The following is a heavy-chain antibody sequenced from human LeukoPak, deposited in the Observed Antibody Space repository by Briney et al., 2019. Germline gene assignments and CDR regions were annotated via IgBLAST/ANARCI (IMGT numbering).Heavy chain of an antibody. CDR2: IIPILGIA. Sequence: ASVKVSCKASGGTFSSYAISRVRQAPGQGLEWMGRIIPILGIANYAQKFQGRVTITADKSTSTAYMELSSLRSEDTAVYYCARATVVTPGAFDIWGQGTMVTVSS. CDR1: GGTFSSYA. D-gene: IGHD4-23*01. CDR3: ARATVVTPGAFDI. V-gene: IGHV1-69*04. J-gene: IGHJ3*02.